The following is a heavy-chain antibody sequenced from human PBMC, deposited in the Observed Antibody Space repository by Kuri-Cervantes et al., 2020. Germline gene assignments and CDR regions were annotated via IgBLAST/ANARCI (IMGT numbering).Heavy chain of an antibody. J-gene: IGHJ6*02. Sequence: GGSLRLSCAASGFTCSSFWMHWVRQAPGKGLVWVSRINSDGSTTNYADSVKGRFTITRDNAKNTMYLQMNSLRAEDTAVYYCARGRWELLYYGMDVWGQGTTVTVSS. CDR3: ARGRWELLYYGMDV. CDR1: GFTCSSFW. CDR2: INSDGSTT. V-gene: IGHV3-74*01. D-gene: IGHD1-26*01.